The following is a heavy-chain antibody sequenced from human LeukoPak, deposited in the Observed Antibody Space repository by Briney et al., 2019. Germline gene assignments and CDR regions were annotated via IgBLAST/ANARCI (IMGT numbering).Heavy chain of an antibody. CDR1: GFTFSSYA. V-gene: IGHV3-23*01. D-gene: IGHD6-13*01. CDR2: ISGSGGST. CDR3: AHISSSWPDY. J-gene: IGHJ4*02. Sequence: GGSLRLSCAASGFTFSSYAMSWVRQAPGKGLEWVSAISGSGGSTYYEDSVKGRFTISRDNSKNTLYLQMNSLRAEDTAVYYCAHISSSWPDYWGQGTLVTVSS.